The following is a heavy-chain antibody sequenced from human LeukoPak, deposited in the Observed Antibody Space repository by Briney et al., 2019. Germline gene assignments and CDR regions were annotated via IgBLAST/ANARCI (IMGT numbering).Heavy chain of an antibody. Sequence: SETLSLTCTVSGGSISSSSYYWGWIRQPPGKGLEWIGSIYYSGSTYYNPSLKSRVTISVDTSKNQFSLKLSSVTAADTAVYYCARHKMDFWSGYYTFDYWGQGTLVTVSS. CDR3: ARHKMDFWSGYYTFDY. CDR1: GGSISSSSYY. V-gene: IGHV4-39*01. J-gene: IGHJ4*02. D-gene: IGHD3-3*01. CDR2: IYYSGST.